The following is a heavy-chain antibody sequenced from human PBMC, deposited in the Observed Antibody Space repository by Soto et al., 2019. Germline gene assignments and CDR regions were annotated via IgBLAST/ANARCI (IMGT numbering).Heavy chain of an antibody. Sequence: QVQLVQSGAEVKKPGSSVKVSCKASGGTFSSYAISWVRQAPGQGLEWMGGIIHIFGTANYAQKFQDRVTSTADESTSTAYMELSSLRSEDTAVYYCAREGSGSGSSHGYYYYGMDVLGQGTTVTGSS. CDR1: GGTFSSYA. D-gene: IGHD3-10*01. J-gene: IGHJ6*02. CDR2: IIHIFGTA. V-gene: IGHV1-69*01. CDR3: AREGSGSGSSHGYYYYGMDV.